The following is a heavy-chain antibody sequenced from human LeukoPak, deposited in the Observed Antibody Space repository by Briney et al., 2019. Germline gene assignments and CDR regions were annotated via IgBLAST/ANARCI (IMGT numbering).Heavy chain of an antibody. D-gene: IGHD3-10*01. V-gene: IGHV4-59*12. CDR3: ARVITMVRGVISPWFDP. CDR2: IYYSGST. CDR1: GGSISSYY. J-gene: IGHJ5*02. Sequence: PSETLSLTCTVSGGSISSYYWSWIRQPPGKGLEWIGYIYYSGSTNYNPSLKSRVTIPVDTSKNQFSLKLSSVTAADTAVYYCARVITMVRGVISPWFDPWGQGTLVTVSS.